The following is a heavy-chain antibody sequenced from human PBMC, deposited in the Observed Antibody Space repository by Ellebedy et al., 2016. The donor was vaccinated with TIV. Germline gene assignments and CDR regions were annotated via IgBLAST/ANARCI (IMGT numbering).Heavy chain of an antibody. CDR3: ARPKIPYSSSWYRPYYYYGMDV. CDR1: GYTFTGYY. Sequence: ASVKVSXXASGYTFTGYYMHWVRQAPGQGLEWMGWISAYNGNTNYAQKLQGRVTMTTDTSTSTAYMELRSLRSDDTAVYYCARPKIPYSSSWYRPYYYYGMDVWGQGTTVTVSS. V-gene: IGHV1-18*04. D-gene: IGHD6-13*01. CDR2: ISAYNGNT. J-gene: IGHJ6*02.